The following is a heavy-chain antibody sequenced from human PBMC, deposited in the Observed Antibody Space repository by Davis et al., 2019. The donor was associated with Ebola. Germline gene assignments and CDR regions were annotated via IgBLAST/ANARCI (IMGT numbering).Heavy chain of an antibody. J-gene: IGHJ4*02. Sequence: PGGSLRLSCAASGFSFSVYGMHWVRQAPGKGLEWVAVIWYDGNRKTYAESVKGRFTVSRDISKNTLYLQMDSLRAEDTALYYCARDADTSSHHSHFDYWGQGTLVTVSS. CDR2: IWYDGNRK. CDR1: GFSFSVYG. D-gene: IGHD2-2*01. V-gene: IGHV3-33*01. CDR3: ARDADTSSHHSHFDY.